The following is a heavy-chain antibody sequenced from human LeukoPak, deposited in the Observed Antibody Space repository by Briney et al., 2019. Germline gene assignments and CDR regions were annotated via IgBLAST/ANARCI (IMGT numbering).Heavy chain of an antibody. CDR2: IYTSGST. V-gene: IGHV4-4*07. Sequence: SETLSLTCTVSGGSISIYYWSWVRQPPGKGLGWIGRIYTSGSTNYNPSLKSRVTMSVDTSKNQFSLKLSSVTAADTAVYYCARVGGSYGSNWFDPWGQGTLVTVSS. D-gene: IGHD1-26*01. CDR3: ARVGGSYGSNWFDP. CDR1: GGSISIYY. J-gene: IGHJ5*02.